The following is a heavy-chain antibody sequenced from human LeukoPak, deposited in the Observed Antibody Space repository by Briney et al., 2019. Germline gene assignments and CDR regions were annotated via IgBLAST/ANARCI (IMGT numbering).Heavy chain of an antibody. CDR2: IKSKTDGGTT. J-gene: IGHJ4*02. V-gene: IGHV3-15*01. CDR1: GFTFSNAW. D-gene: IGHD3-10*01. Sequence: PGGSLRLSCAASGFTFSNAWMSWVRQAPGKGLEWVGRIKSKTDGGTTDYAAPVKGRFTISRDDSKNTLYPQMNSLKTEDTAVYYCTTDYYGSGSYYNTLLSLFDYWGQGTLVTVSS. CDR3: TTDYYGSGSYYNTLLSLFDY.